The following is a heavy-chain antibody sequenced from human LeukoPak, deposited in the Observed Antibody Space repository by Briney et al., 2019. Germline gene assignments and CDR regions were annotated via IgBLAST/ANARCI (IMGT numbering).Heavy chain of an antibody. J-gene: IGHJ4*02. CDR2: ISSSSTTK. CDR3: AIGPYCSSSSCLPFGY. CDR1: GFTFSSYW. D-gene: IGHD2-2*01. V-gene: IGHV3-48*02. Sequence: GGSLRLSCAASGFTFSSYWMSWVRQAPGKGLEWVSYISSSSTTKKYADSVKGRFTISRDNAKNSLYLQMNSLRDEDTAVYYCAIGPYCSSSSCLPFGYWGQGTLVTVSS.